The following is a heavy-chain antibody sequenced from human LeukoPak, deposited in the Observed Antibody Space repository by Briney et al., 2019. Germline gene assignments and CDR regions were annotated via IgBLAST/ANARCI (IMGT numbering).Heavy chain of an antibody. D-gene: IGHD2-2*01. J-gene: IGHJ4*02. CDR2: MHHSGSS. CDR3: AGGYGSSWSFDH. CDR1: GVSIRSYY. Sequence: SETLSLTYTVSGVSIRSYYWNWVRQSPGRGLEWIGYMHHSGSSHYNPFLKSRVTISVDTSKNHFSLKLNSVTAADTAVYYCAGGYGSSWSFDHWGQGTLVTVSS. V-gene: IGHV4-59*01.